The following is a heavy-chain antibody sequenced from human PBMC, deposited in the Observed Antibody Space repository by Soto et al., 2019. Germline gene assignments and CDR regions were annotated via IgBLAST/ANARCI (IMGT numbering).Heavy chain of an antibody. D-gene: IGHD1-1*01. CDR1: GFSLSTSGVG. CDR3: VPQDWNNNSSYCAL. V-gene: IGHV2-5*02. CDR2: IYWDDDK. J-gene: IGHJ2*01. Sequence: QITVKESGPKLVKPSQTLTLTCAFSGFSLSTSGVGVGWVRQPPGKAPEWLALIYWDDDKRYRPSLKSRLSFTDYALKDQAVFTMPNMIPVDTATYYCVPQDWNNNSSYCALWGRGTLVTVSS.